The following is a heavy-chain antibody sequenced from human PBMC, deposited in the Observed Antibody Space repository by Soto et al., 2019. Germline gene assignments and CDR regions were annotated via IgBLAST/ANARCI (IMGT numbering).Heavy chain of an antibody. CDR1: GGSISSSSYY. V-gene: IGHV4-39*01. CDR3: ARHSARWRRLIAAAGTADY. D-gene: IGHD6-13*01. J-gene: IGHJ4*02. CDR2: IYYSGST. Sequence: QLQLQESGPGLVKPSETLSLTCTVSGGSISSSSYYWGWIRQPPGKGLEWIGSIYYSGSTYYNPSLKSRVTISVDTSKNQFSLKLSSVTAADTAVYYCARHSARWRRLIAAAGTADYWGQGTLVTVSS.